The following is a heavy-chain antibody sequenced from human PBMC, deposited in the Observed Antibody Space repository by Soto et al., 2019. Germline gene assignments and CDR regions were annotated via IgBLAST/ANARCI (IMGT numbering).Heavy chain of an antibody. D-gene: IGHD2-8*02. CDR1: GGSFRGYY. J-gene: IGHJ4*02. V-gene: IGHV4-34*01. CDR2: INHSGST. Sequence: PSETLSLTCAVYGGSFRGYYWSWIRQPPGKGLEWIGEINHSGSTNYNPSLKSRVTISVDTSKNQFSLKLNSVTAADTAVYYCARDKITGLFDYWGQGTLVTVSS. CDR3: ARDKITGLFDY.